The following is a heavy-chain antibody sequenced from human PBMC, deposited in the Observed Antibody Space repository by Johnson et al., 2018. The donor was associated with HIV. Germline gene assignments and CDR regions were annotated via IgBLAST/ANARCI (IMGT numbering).Heavy chain of an antibody. Sequence: VQLVESGGGLVKPGGSLRLSCAGSGFSFSNAWMTWVRQAPGKGLEWVGRIKSKTDGGTTDYAATVKGRFTLSRDDSNNTLYLQMNSLRAEDTALYYCASPYYYASGTYYNEKPMDAFDIWGQGTMVTVSS. CDR3: ASPYYYASGTYYNEKPMDAFDI. D-gene: IGHD3-10*01. CDR2: IKSKTDGGTT. CDR1: GFSFSNAW. V-gene: IGHV3-15*01. J-gene: IGHJ3*02.